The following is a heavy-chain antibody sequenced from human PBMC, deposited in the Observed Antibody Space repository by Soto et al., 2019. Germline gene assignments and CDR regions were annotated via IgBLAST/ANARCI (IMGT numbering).Heavy chain of an antibody. J-gene: IGHJ4*02. CDR1: GYTFTGHY. CDR3: GRGRSGQIVVFY. CDR2: IGPESGAT. Sequence: QVQLVQSGAEVKKPGASVKVSCKASGYTFTGHYIHWVRQAPEQGPEWMGEIGPESGATRYAQKFQGRVTMTMDMSITPVYMELSNLSPDDTAVYYCGRGRSGQIVVFYWAQGTPVTVSS. V-gene: IGHV1-2*02. D-gene: IGHD5-12*01.